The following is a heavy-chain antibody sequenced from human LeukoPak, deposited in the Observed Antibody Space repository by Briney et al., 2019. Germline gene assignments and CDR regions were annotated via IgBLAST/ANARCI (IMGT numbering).Heavy chain of an antibody. CDR3: ARAGPWQIDP. J-gene: IGHJ5*02. CDR1: GGPISSYY. Sequence: SETLSLTCTVSGGPISSYYWTWVRQPPGKGLEWIGHIFYTGSSNYNPSLKSRVTISLDRSNNHLSMRLTSVTAADTAVYYCARAGPWQIDPWGQGTLVTVSS. CDR2: IFYTGSS. D-gene: IGHD3-10*01. V-gene: IGHV4-59*01.